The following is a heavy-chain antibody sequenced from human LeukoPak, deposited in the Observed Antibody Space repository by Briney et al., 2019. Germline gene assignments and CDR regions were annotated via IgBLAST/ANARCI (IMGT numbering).Heavy chain of an antibody. CDR3: AKDAEGYYYDSSGSVDY. CDR1: GFTFSSYA. D-gene: IGHD3-22*01. V-gene: IGHV3-23*01. J-gene: IGHJ4*02. Sequence: GGSLRLSCAASGFTFSSYAMSWVRQAPGKGLEWVSTISGSGGSIYYADSVKGRFTISRDNSKNTLYLQMNSLRAEDTAVYYCAKDAEGYYYDSSGSVDYWGQGTLVTVSS. CDR2: ISGSGGSI.